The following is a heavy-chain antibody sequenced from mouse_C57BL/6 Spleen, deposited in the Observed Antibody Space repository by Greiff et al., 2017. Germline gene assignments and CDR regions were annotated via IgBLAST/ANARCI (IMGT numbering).Heavy chain of an antibody. CDR3: ARVYYYGSSSGWFAY. Sequence: EVKLQQSGPELVKPGASVKISCKASGYTFTDYYMNWVKQSHGKSLEWIGDINPNNGGTSYNQKFKGKATLTVDKSSSTAYMELRSLTSEDSAVYYCARVYYYGSSSGWFAYWGQGTLVTVSA. V-gene: IGHV1-26*01. CDR1: GYTFTDYY. D-gene: IGHD1-1*01. J-gene: IGHJ3*01. CDR2: INPNNGGT.